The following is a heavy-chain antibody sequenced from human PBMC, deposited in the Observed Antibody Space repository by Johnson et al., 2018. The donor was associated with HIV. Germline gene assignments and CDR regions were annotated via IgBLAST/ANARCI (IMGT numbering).Heavy chain of an antibody. CDR1: GFTVSSNY. J-gene: IGHJ3*02. CDR3: ARGEYYYDSNWDAFDI. D-gene: IGHD3-22*01. V-gene: IGHV3-66*01. CDR2: IYSGGST. Sequence: VQLVESGGGLVQPGGSLRLSCAASGFTVSSNYMSWVRQAPGKGLEWVSVIYSGGSTYYADSVKGRFTISRDNSKNTLYLQMNSLRAEDTAVYYCARGEYYYDSNWDAFDIWCQGTMVTVSS.